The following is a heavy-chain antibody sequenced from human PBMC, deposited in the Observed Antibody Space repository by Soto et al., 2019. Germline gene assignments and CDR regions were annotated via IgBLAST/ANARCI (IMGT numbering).Heavy chain of an antibody. CDR3: AAGEASSRNLAPYYLDF. D-gene: IGHD6-13*01. V-gene: IGHV4-59*01. CDR1: GGSMRNYF. J-gene: IGHJ4*02. Sequence: ASETLSLTCTVSGGSMRNYFWTWIRQPPGKGLGWIGYIHYSGTTSFFPSYNPSLRSRVTISEDTSKNQFSLKLLSVTTADTAVYFCAAGEASSRNLAPYYLDFWGQGTLVTVSS. CDR2: IHYSGTT.